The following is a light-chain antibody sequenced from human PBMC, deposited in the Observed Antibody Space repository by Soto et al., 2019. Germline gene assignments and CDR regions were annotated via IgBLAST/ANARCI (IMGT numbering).Light chain of an antibody. CDR2: GAS. Sequence: IVWTRPPCGLCLALGERGTLYCRAIQSVSSSYLAWYQQKPGQAPRLLIYGASSRATGIPDRFSGSGSGTDFTLTIRSLEPEDFAVYYCQQYGSSPPITFGQGTRLEIK. V-gene: IGKV3-20*01. CDR1: QSVSSSY. CDR3: QQYGSSPPIT. J-gene: IGKJ5*01.